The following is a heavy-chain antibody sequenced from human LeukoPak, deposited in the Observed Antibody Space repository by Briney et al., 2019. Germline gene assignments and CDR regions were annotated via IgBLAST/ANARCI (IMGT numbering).Heavy chain of an antibody. CDR1: GFTFSDYY. J-gene: IGHJ5*02. CDR2: ISSSGSTI. CDR3: AREGWLQKYNWFDP. Sequence: PGGSLRLSCAASGFTFSDYYMSWIRQAPGKGLEWVSYISSSGSTIYYADSVKGRFTISRDNAKNSLYLQMNSLRAEDTAVYYCAREGWLQKYNWFDPWGQGTLVTVSS. V-gene: IGHV3-11*04. D-gene: IGHD5-24*01.